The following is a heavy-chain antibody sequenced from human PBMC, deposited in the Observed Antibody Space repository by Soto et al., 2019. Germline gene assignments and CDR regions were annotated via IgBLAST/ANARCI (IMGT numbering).Heavy chain of an antibody. CDR1: GFTFSRFG. Sequence: EVQLLESGGGLVQPGGSLRLSCAASGFTFSRFGMTWVRQAPGKGLEWVSTISGTGATTYYADSVRGRFTISRDNSRNTLFVQMNSLRAEDTAVYYCAKEGDYMGISQTFHYWGPGALVTVSS. CDR3: AKEGDYMGISQTFHY. D-gene: IGHD4-4*01. V-gene: IGHV3-23*01. CDR2: ISGTGATT. J-gene: IGHJ4*01.